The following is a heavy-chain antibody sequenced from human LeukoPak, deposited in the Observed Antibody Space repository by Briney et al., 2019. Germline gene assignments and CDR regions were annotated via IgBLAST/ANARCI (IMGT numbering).Heavy chain of an antibody. J-gene: IGHJ4*02. D-gene: IGHD6-13*01. CDR1: GFTFSNYS. CDR3: VKGLGYSIEG. CDR2: ISDNGGST. V-gene: IGHV3-64D*06. Sequence: PGGSLRLSCSASGFTFSNYSMHWVRQALGKGLESVSYISDNGGSTYYADSVKGRFTISRDNSRNTLYLQMSSLRAEDTAVYYCVKGLGYSIEGWGQGTLVTVSS.